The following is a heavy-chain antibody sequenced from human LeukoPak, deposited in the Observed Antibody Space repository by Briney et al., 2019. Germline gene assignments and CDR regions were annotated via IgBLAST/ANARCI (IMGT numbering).Heavy chain of an antibody. CDR2: INPNSGGT. V-gene: IGHV1-2*02. J-gene: IGHJ5*02. CDR3: ARVGVYNSGWYGTPSNWFDP. Sequence: ASVKVSCKASGYTFTGYYMHWVRQAPGQGLEWMGWINPNSGGTNYAQKFQGRVTVTRDTSISTAYMELSRLRSDDTAVYYCARVGVYNSGWYGTPSNWFDPWGQGTLVTVSS. CDR1: GYTFTGYY. D-gene: IGHD6-19*01.